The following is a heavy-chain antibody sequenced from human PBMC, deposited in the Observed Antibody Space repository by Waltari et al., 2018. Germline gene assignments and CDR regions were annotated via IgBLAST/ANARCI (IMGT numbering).Heavy chain of an antibody. V-gene: IGHV1-69*14. CDR2: IIPIFGTA. CDR3: ARRGPYDFWSGYYYWFDP. Sequence: QVQLVQSGAEVKKPGSSVKVSCKASGGTFSSYAISWVRQAPGQGLEWRGGIIPIFGTANDAQKFQGRVTITADKSTSTAYMELSSLRSEDTAVYYCARRGPYDFWSGYYYWFDPWGQGTLVTVSS. D-gene: IGHD3-3*01. CDR1: GGTFSSYA. J-gene: IGHJ5*02.